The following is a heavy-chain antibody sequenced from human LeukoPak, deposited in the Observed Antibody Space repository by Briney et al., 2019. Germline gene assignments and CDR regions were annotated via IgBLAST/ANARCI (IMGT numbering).Heavy chain of an antibody. J-gene: IGHJ4*02. V-gene: IGHV4-30-2*03. CDR1: GGSISSGGYS. Sequence: SQTLSLTCAVSGGSISSGGYSWSWIRQPPGKGLEWIGYIYYSGSTYYNPSLKSRVTISVDTSKNQFSLKLISVTAADTAVYYCTKPTHYNILTGPFDYWGQGTLVTVSS. D-gene: IGHD3-9*01. CDR3: TKPTHYNILTGPFDY. CDR2: IYYSGST.